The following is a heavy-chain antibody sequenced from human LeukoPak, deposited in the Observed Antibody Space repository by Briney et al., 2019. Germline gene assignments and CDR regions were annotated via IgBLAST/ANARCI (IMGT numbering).Heavy chain of an antibody. CDR2: IYTSGST. Sequence: PSETLSLTCTVSGGSISSYYWSWIRQPAGKGLEWIGRIYTSGSTNYNPSLKSRVTMSVDTSKNQFSLKLRSVIAADTAIYYCAKSPSSSSGCSDAFTLWGQGTMVTVSS. V-gene: IGHV4-4*07. J-gene: IGHJ3*01. CDR1: GGSISSYY. D-gene: IGHD6-13*01. CDR3: AKSPSSSSGCSDAFTL.